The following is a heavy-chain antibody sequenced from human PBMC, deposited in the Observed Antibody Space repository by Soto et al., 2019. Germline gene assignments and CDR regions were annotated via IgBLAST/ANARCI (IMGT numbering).Heavy chain of an antibody. Sequence: PGGSLRLSCAASGFTFSSYEMHWVRQAPGKGLEWVAVISYDGSNKYYADSVKGRFTISRDNSKNTLYLQMNSLRAEDTAVYYCAKEILDIVVVPAAPDYWGQGTLVTVSS. V-gene: IGHV3-30*18. D-gene: IGHD2-2*01. CDR2: ISYDGSNK. CDR3: AKEILDIVVVPAAPDY. CDR1: GFTFSSYE. J-gene: IGHJ4*02.